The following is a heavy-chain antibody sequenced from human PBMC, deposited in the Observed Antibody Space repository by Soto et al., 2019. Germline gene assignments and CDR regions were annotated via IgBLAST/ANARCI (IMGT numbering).Heavy chain of an antibody. CDR3: AREGEFYGSGSYFQPDYGMDV. CDR1: GYTFTSYD. J-gene: IGHJ6*02. CDR2: MNPNSGNT. Sequence: ASVKVSCKASGYTFTSYDINWVRQATGQGLEWMGWMNPNSGNTGYAQKFQGRVTMTRNTSISTAYMELSSLRSEDTAVYYCAREGEFYGSGSYFQPDYGMDVWGQGTTVTVSS. V-gene: IGHV1-8*01. D-gene: IGHD3-10*01.